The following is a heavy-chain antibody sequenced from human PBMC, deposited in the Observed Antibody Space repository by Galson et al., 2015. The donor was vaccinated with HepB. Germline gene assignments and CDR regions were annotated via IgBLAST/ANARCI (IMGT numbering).Heavy chain of an antibody. J-gene: IGHJ3*02. Sequence: SLRLSCAASGFIFSRYGVHWVRQAPGKGLEWVAVISYDGSNEYYADSVKGRFTISRDNSKSTLYQQMDSLRADDTALYYCARDEGFRQWLFGDAFDIWGQGTVVTVSS. CDR3: ARDEGFRQWLFGDAFDI. CDR1: GFIFSRYG. D-gene: IGHD6-19*01. CDR2: ISYDGSNE. V-gene: IGHV3-30-3*01.